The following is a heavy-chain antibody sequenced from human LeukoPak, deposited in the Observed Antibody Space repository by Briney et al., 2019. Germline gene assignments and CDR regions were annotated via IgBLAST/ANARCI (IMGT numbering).Heavy chain of an antibody. CDR1: GFTVSSNY. CDR3: VRGGGAVGNMDY. V-gene: IGHV3-66*01. D-gene: IGHD3-16*01. J-gene: IGHJ4*02. Sequence: GGSLRLSCAASGFTVSSNYMGWVRQAPGKGLEWVSVIYSGGDTYYADSVKGRFTISRDNAANSLYLQMNSLRAEDTAVYYCVRGGGAVGNMDYWGQGTLLTVSS. CDR2: IYSGGDT.